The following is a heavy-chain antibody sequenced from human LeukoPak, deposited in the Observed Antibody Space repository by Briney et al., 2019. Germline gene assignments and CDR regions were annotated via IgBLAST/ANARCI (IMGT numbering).Heavy chain of an antibody. V-gene: IGHV3-74*01. J-gene: IGHJ4*02. D-gene: IGHD2-21*02. CDR3: AKDRLLNCRGDCYIFDY. CDR1: GFTFSSYW. Sequence: PGGSLRLSCAASGFTFSSYWMHWVRQAPGKGLVWVSRINSDGGSTSYADSVKGRFTISRDNAKNTLYLQVNGLRTEDTAVYYCAKDRLLNCRGDCYIFDYWGQGTVVTVSS. CDR2: INSDGGST.